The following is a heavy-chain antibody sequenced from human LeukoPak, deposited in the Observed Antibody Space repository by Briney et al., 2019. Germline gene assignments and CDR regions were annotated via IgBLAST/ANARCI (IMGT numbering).Heavy chain of an antibody. CDR2: ILYTGST. CDR1: GGSISGSNNDY. D-gene: IGHD1-14*01. CDR3: ARHQHNHHYDH. Sequence: SETLSLTCTVSGGSISGSNNDYWGWVRQPPGKGLEWVGSILYTGSTYYHPSLMGRVTISVDTSKNQFSLKLTSVTAADTGVYYCARHQHNHHYDHWGQGTLVTVSS. V-gene: IGHV4-39*01. J-gene: IGHJ4*02.